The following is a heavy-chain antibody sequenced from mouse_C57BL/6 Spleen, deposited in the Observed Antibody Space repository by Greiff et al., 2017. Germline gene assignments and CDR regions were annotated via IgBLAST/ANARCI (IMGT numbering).Heavy chain of an antibody. V-gene: IGHV1-19*01. CDR2: INPYNGGT. J-gene: IGHJ2*01. CDR1: GYTFTDYY. D-gene: IGHD4-1*01. Sequence: VQLKESGPVLVKPGASVKMSCKASGYTFTDYYMNWVKQSHGKSLEWIGVINPYNGGTSYNQKFKGKATLTVDKSSSTAYMELNSLTSEDSAVYYCARNWDYFDYWGQGTTLTVSS. CDR3: ARNWDYFDY.